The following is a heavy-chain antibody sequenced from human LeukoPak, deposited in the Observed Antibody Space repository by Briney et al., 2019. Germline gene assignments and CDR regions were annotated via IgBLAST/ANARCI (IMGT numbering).Heavy chain of an antibody. CDR2: INPSGGST. V-gene: IGHV1-46*01. CDR1: GYTFTMFH. J-gene: IGHJ6*03. CDR3: ARVGLSRVYYYYMDA. Sequence: GASVKISCKASGYTFTMFHMHWVRQAPGQGLEWMGTINPSGGSTSYAQRFQGRVTMTRDMSTTTVYMELSSLRSEDTAVYYCARVGLSRVYYYYMDAWGEGTTVTVSS. D-gene: IGHD3/OR15-3a*01.